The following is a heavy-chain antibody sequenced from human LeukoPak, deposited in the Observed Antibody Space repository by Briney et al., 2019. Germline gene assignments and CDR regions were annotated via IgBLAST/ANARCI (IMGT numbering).Heavy chain of an antibody. J-gene: IGHJ6*02. Sequence: GGSLKISRKASGCNFTNYWNGRVRPLPGKGPELIGIIYTGDSDTRYRPSFQGQVTISADKSKSTAYLQWGSLKASDTAMYYCARSLPGTMLREYGIDVWGQGTTVTVSS. V-gene: IGHV5-51*01. CDR2: IYTGDSDT. CDR1: GCNFTNYW. D-gene: IGHD3-10*01. CDR3: ARSLPGTMLREYGIDV.